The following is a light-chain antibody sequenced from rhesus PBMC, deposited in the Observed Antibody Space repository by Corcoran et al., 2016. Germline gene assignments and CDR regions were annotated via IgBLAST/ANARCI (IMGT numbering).Light chain of an antibody. Sequence: ETVVTQSPATLSLSPGERATLSCRASQSVGSYLAWDQQKPGQAPRLLIYGAYSRATGTPDRCSGSGSGTDFTLTIGSLEPEDVRVYYCQQSSNLWAFGQGTKVGIK. CDR2: GAY. V-gene: IGKV3-24*04. CDR1: QSVGSY. CDR3: QQSSNLWA. J-gene: IGKJ1*01.